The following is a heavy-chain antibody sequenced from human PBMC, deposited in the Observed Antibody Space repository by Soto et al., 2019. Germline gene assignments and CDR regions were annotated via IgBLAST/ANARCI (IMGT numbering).Heavy chain of an antibody. Sequence: GTSVKVSCKASGYTFTGYYMHWVRQAPGQGLEWMGWINPNSGGTNYAQKFQGWVTMTRDTSISTAYMELSRLRSDDTAVYYCARDYRVAGTGVGAFDIWGQGTMVTVSS. V-gene: IGHV1-2*04. J-gene: IGHJ3*02. CDR3: ARDYRVAGTGVGAFDI. D-gene: IGHD6-19*01. CDR2: INPNSGGT. CDR1: GYTFTGYY.